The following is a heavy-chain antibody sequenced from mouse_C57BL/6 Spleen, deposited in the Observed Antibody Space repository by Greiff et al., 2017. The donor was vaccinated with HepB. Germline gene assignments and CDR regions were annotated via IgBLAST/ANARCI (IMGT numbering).Heavy chain of an antibody. V-gene: IGHV1-53*01. Sequence: QVQLQQPGTELVKPGASVKLSCKASGYTFTSYWMHWVTQRPGQGLEWIGNINPSNGGTNYNEKFKSKATLTVDNSSSTAYMQLSSLTSEDSAVYYCAREGSSGVYFDYWGQGTTLTVSS. J-gene: IGHJ2*01. CDR1: GYTFTSYW. CDR2: INPSNGGT. D-gene: IGHD3-2*02. CDR3: AREGSSGVYFDY.